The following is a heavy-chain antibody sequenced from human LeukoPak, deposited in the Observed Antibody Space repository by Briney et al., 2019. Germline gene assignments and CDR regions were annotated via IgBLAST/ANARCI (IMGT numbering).Heavy chain of an antibody. D-gene: IGHD6-19*01. CDR1: GGTFSNYA. CDR3: ARAVKYRSGPLTDLLPYSFDS. CDR2: IIPIFDTA. Sequence: AASVKVSCKASGGTFSNYAISWVRQAPGQGLEWMGGIIPIFDTADYAQKFQGRVTITADESTSTAYMELSSLRSEDMAVYYCARAVKYRSGPLTDLLPYSFDSWGQGTLVTVSS. J-gene: IGHJ4*02. V-gene: IGHV1-69*13.